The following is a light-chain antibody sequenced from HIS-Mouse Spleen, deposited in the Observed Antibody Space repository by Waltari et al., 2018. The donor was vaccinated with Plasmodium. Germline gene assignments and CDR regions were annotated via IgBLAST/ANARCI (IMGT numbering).Light chain of an antibody. CDR2: EVS. Sequence: QSALTQPPSASGSPGQSVTISCTGTRSDVGGSHYVSWYQPHPGKAPKLMIYEVSKRPSGVPDRFSGSKSGNTASLTVSGLQAEDEADYYCSSYAGSNNLVFGGGTKLTVL. V-gene: IGLV2-8*01. CDR3: SSYAGSNNLV. J-gene: IGLJ2*01. CDR1: RSDVGGSHY.